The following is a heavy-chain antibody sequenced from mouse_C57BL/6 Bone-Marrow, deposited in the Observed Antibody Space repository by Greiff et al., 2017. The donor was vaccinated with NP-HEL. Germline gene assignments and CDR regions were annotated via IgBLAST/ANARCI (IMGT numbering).Heavy chain of an antibody. Sequence: EVQVVESGGGLVQPGGSLKLSCAASGFTFSDYYMYWVRQTPEKRLEWVAYISNGGGSTYYPDTVKGRFTISRDNAKNTLYLQMSRLKSEDTAMYYCARRWAYSNYEFAYWGQGTLVTVSA. CDR1: GFTFSDYY. V-gene: IGHV5-12*01. CDR2: ISNGGGST. CDR3: ARRWAYSNYEFAY. J-gene: IGHJ3*01. D-gene: IGHD2-5*01.